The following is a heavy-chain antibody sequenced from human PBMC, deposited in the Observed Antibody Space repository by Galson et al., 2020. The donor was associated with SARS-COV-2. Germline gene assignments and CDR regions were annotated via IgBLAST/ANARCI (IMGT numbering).Heavy chain of an antibody. CDR1: GFTFNTYA. D-gene: IGHD1-7*01. CDR3: AKDPLPGNYFPPYYFDD. V-gene: IGHV3-23*01. J-gene: IGHJ4*02. Sequence: GESLKISCAASGFTFNTYAMTWVRQAPGKGLEWVSNINYSGEKTFYADSVKGRFTISRDNSENTLYLQMNSLRTEDTAVYYCAKDPLPGNYFPPYYFDDLGQGTLVTVSS. CDR2: INYSGEKT.